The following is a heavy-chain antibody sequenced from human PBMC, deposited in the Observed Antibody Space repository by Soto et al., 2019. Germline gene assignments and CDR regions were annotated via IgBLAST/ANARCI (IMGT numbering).Heavy chain of an antibody. CDR1: GFTFSSYG. J-gene: IGHJ4*02. CDR3: AREVGVVPADVIYLDY. D-gene: IGHD2-2*01. V-gene: IGHV3-33*01. CDR2: IWYDGSNK. Sequence: GGSLRLSCAASGFTFSSYGMHWVRQAPGKGLEWVAVIWYDGSNKYYADSVKGRFTISRDNSKNKLYLQMNSLRAEDTAVYYCAREVGVVPADVIYLDYWGQGTLVTVSS.